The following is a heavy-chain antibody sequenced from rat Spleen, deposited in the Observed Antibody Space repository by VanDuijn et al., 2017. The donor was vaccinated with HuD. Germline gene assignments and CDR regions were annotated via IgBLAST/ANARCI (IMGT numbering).Heavy chain of an antibody. CDR3: ASRDY. J-gene: IGHJ2*01. CDR2: ITNTGGST. V-gene: IGHV5-25*01. Sequence: EVQLVESGGGLVQPGRSMKLSCAASGFTFSNYGMAWVRQAPKKGLEWVASITNTGGSTYYPDSVRGRFTISRDNAKRTLYLQMESLRSEDTATYYCASRDYWGQGVMVTVSS. CDR1: GFTFSNYG.